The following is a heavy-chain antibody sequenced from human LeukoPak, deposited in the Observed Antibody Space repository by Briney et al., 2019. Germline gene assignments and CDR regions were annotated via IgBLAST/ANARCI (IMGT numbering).Heavy chain of an antibody. J-gene: IGHJ4*02. CDR3: ASAQSSIWYKRWDY. CDR2: IYYSGST. D-gene: IGHD6-13*01. Sequence: SETLSLTCTVSGGSISSSSYYWGWIRQPPGKGLEWIGSIYYSGSTYYNPSLKSRVAISVDTSKNQFSLKLSSVTAADTAVYYCASAQSSIWYKRWDYWGQGTLVTVSS. V-gene: IGHV4-39*01. CDR1: GGSISSSSYY.